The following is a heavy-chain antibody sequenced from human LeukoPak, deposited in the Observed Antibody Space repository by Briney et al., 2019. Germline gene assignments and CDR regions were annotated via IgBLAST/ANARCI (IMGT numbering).Heavy chain of an antibody. CDR3: ARGPPGYRDSSGYYSNY. V-gene: IGHV1-8*01. Sequence: ASVKVSCKASGYTFTSYDINWVRQATGQGLEWMGWMNPNSGNTGYAQKFQGRVTMTRNTSISTAYMELSSLRSEDTAVYYCARGPPGYRDSSGYYSNYWGQGTLVTVSS. J-gene: IGHJ4*02. D-gene: IGHD3-22*01. CDR2: MNPNSGNT. CDR1: GYTFTSYD.